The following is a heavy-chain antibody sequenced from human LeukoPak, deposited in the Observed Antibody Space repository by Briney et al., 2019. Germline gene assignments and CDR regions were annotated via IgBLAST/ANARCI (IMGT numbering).Heavy chain of an antibody. CDR1: GFTFTSYG. J-gene: IGHJ4*02. V-gene: IGHV3-30*03. D-gene: IGHD6-19*01. CDR2: ISYDGSNK. Sequence: GGSLRLSCAASGFTFTSYGIHWVRQAPGKGLEWVAVISYDGSNKSYADSVRGRLTISRDNSENTLFLQMNSLRADDTAVYYCAGGYSSGWYPHYFDYWGQGTLVTVSS. CDR3: AGGYSSGWYPHYFDY.